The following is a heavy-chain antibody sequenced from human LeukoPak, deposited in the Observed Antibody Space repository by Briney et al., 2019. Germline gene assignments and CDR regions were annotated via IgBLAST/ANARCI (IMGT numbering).Heavy chain of an antibody. CDR1: GYTFTSYG. Sequence: GASVKVSCKASGYTFTSYGISWVRQAPGQGLEWMGWISAYNGNTNYAQKLQGRVTMTTDTSTSTAYMELRSLRSDDTAVYYCARDYYYDSSGYSSGCWGQGTLVTVSS. J-gene: IGHJ4*02. CDR3: ARDYYYDSSGYSSGC. CDR2: ISAYNGNT. D-gene: IGHD3-22*01. V-gene: IGHV1-18*01.